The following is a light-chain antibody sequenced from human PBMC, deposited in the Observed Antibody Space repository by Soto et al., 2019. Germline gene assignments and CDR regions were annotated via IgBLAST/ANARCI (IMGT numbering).Light chain of an antibody. Sequence: QSVLTQPPSASVTPGQRVSISCSGSSSNIGNNTVNWYQQFPETAPRLLIYTTNQRPSGVPDRFSGSKSGTSASLAISGLQSEDEAAYYCAAWDDSLNGPVFGGGTKLTVL. J-gene: IGLJ3*02. CDR3: AAWDDSLNGPV. V-gene: IGLV1-44*01. CDR2: TTN. CDR1: SSNIGNNT.